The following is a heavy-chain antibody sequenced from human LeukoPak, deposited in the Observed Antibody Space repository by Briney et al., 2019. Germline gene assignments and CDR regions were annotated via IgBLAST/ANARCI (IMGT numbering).Heavy chain of an antibody. CDR3: ARDLYTAGGYYYYMDV. J-gene: IGHJ6*03. D-gene: IGHD2-2*02. CDR1: GYTFTGYY. CDR2: INPSGGST. V-gene: IGHV1-46*01. Sequence: ASVKVSCKASGYTFTGYYMHWVRQAPGQGLEWMGIINPSGGSTSYAQKFQGRVTMTRDTSTSTVYMELSSLRSEDTAVYYCARDLYTAGGYYYYMDVWGKGTTVTVSS.